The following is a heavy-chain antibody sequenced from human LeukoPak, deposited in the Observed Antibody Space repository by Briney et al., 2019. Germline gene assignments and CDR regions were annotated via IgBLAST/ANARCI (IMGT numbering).Heavy chain of an antibody. CDR1: GFTFSGSA. D-gene: IGHD1-26*01. V-gene: IGHV3-73*01. Sequence: GGSLKRSCAASGFTFSGSAMHWVRQASGKGLEWVGRIRSKANSYATAYAASVKGRFTISRDDSKNTAYLQMTSLKTEDTAVYYCTRHGSGSYKSAFDIRGQGTMVTVSS. J-gene: IGHJ3*02. CDR3: TRHGSGSYKSAFDI. CDR2: IRSKANSYAT.